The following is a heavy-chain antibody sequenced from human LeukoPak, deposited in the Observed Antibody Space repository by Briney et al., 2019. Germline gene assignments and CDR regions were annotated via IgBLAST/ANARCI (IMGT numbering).Heavy chain of an antibody. Sequence: PGGSLRLSCAASGFIFSNYVMHWVRQAPGKGLEYVSAISSNGGSTYYVIPVKGRFTISRDNSKNTLYLQMGSLRVEDMAVYYCARGGYCSGGSCRGADFHWYFDLWGRGTLVTVSS. CDR1: GFIFSNYV. CDR2: ISSNGGST. CDR3: ARGGYCSGGSCRGADFHWYFDL. D-gene: IGHD2-15*01. J-gene: IGHJ2*01. V-gene: IGHV3-64*01.